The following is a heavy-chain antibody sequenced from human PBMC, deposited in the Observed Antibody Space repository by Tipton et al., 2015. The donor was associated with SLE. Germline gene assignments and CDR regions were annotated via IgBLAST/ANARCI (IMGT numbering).Heavy chain of an antibody. CDR2: ISDSASST. CDR1: GFTFSSYA. V-gene: IGHV3-23*01. D-gene: IGHD3-10*01. J-gene: IGHJ4*02. CDR3: AKDRRAYYFASGSSFDF. Sequence: SLRLSCAASGFTFSSYAMTWVRQAPGKGLEWVSSISDSASSTYYADSVKGRFTISRDTSKNTLYLQMNSLRAEDTALYYCAKDRRAYYFASGSSFDFWGQGTLVTVSS.